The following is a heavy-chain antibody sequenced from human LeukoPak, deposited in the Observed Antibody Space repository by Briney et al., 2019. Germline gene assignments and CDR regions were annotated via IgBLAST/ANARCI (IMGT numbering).Heavy chain of an antibody. V-gene: IGHV3-7*01. CDR1: GFNFSSYW. J-gene: IGHJ4*02. D-gene: IGHD2-8*02. Sequence: GGSLRLSCAASGFNFSSYWMSWVRQAPGKGLEWVANIKQDGSEKYYVDSVKGRFTISRDNAKNSLYLQMNSLRAEDTAAYYCASPPGYFDYWGQGTLVTVSS. CDR2: IKQDGSEK. CDR3: ASPPGYFDY.